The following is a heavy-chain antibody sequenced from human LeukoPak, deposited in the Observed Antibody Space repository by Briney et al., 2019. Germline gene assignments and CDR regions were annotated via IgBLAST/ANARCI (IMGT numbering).Heavy chain of an antibody. D-gene: IGHD3-10*01. Sequence: SETLSLTCTVSGASISSSFWSWIRQPPGKGLEYMGYIYYTGSTNYSPSLRSRATISVDTSRNQVSLRLNSVTAADTAMYYCARVKGSGSYYGQDYGMDVWGQGTTVTVSS. CDR1: GASISSSF. J-gene: IGHJ6*02. CDR3: ARVKGSGSYYGQDYGMDV. CDR2: IYYTGST. V-gene: IGHV4-59*01.